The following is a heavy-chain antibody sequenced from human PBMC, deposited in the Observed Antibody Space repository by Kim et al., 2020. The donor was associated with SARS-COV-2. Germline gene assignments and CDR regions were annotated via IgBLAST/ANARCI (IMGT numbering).Heavy chain of an antibody. V-gene: IGHV3-15*01. CDR1: GFTFTKVR. CDR3: TTDYERIGGLCDGETCYPASL. D-gene: IGHD2-21*01. J-gene: IGHJ4*02. Sequence: GGSLRLSCAASGFTFTKVRLSWVRQAPGKGLEWVGRIRSKADGGTADYAAPVKGRFTISRDDSKNTLYLQMNGLRAEDTAFYHCTTDYERIGGLCDGETCYPASLWGQGTLVTVSS. CDR2: IRSKADGGTA.